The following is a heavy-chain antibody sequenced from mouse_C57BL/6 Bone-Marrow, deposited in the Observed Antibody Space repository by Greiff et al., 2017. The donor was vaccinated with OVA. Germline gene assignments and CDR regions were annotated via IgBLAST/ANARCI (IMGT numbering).Heavy chain of an antibody. CDR2: ISNGGGST. J-gene: IGHJ3*01. CDR1: GFTFSDYY. V-gene: IGHV5-12*01. CDR3: ARPLYYYGWFAY. D-gene: IGHD1-1*01. Sequence: EVHLVESGGGLVQPGGSLKLSCAASGFTFSDYYMYWVRQTPEKRLEWVAYISNGGGSTYYPDTVKGRFTISRDNAKNTLYLQMSRLKSEDTAMYYCARPLYYYGWFAYWGQGTLVTVSA.